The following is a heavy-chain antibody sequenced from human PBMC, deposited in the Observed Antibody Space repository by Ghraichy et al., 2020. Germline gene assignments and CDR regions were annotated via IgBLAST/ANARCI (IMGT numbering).Heavy chain of an antibody. CDR3: AHRYYDFWSGYSLTPFDY. CDR2: IYWNDDK. CDR1: GFSLSTSGVG. D-gene: IGHD3-3*01. J-gene: IGHJ4*02. Sequence: SGPTLVKPTQTLTLTCTFSGFSLSTSGVGVGWIRQPPGKALEWLALIYWNDDKRYSPSLKSRLTITKDTSKNQVVLTMTNMDPVDTATYYCAHRYYDFWSGYSLTPFDYWCQATLVTVSS. V-gene: IGHV2-5*01.